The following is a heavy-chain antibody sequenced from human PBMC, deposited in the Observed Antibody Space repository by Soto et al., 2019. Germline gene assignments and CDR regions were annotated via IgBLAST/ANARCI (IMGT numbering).Heavy chain of an antibody. CDR1: GYSVFSNSAA. D-gene: IGHD6-6*01. V-gene: IGHV6-1*01. Sequence: PSQTLSLTCVISGYSVFSNSAALTWIRQSPSGALEWLGKTYYRSKWYNDSAMSVEGRITIKPDTSKNQFSLQLKSVTPDDAAVYYCVKETQYSSSSGVRYFDHWGRGTLVTVSS. CDR2: TYYRSKWYN. J-gene: IGHJ4*02. CDR3: VKETQYSSSSGVRYFDH.